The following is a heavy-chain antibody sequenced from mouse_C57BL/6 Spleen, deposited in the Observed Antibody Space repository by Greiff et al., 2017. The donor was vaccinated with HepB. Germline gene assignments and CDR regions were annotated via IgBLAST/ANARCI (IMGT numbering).Heavy chain of an antibody. Sequence: EVQLQQSGPELVKPGASVKIPCKASGYTFTDYNMDWVKQSHGKSLEWIGDINPNNGGTIYNQKFKGKATLTVDKSSSTAYMELRSLTSEDTAVYYWARGPYYDGSSEFAYWGQGTLVTVSA. J-gene: IGHJ3*01. D-gene: IGHD1-1*01. CDR1: GYTFTDYN. V-gene: IGHV1-18*01. CDR2: INPNNGGT. CDR3: ARGPYYDGSSEFAY.